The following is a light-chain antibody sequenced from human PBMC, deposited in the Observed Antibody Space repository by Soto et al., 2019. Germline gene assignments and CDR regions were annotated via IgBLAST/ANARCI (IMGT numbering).Light chain of an antibody. CDR3: QQHYNTPLA. Sequence: DFVMTQSPDSLAVSLGERATINCKSSQNLLYSPNNKNYLSWFQQKPGQPPKLLIYWASTRESGVPDRFSGSGSGTDFTLTISSLQAEDVAVYYCQQHYNTPLAFGGGTKVEVK. CDR1: QNLLYSPNNKNY. J-gene: IGKJ4*01. CDR2: WAS. V-gene: IGKV4-1*01.